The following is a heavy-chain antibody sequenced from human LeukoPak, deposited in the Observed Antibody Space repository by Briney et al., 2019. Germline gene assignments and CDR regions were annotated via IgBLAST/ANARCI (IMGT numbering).Heavy chain of an antibody. J-gene: IGHJ4*02. Sequence: KPSETLSLTCAVSGGSISSGSYSWSWIRQPPGKGLEWIGYIYPRGSTYYNPSLKSRVILSLDKSANKFSLNLSSVTAADTAVYYCARFSPRAMGNYLDFWGQGTLVTVSS. D-gene: IGHD7-27*01. V-gene: IGHV4-30-2*01. CDR3: ARFSPRAMGNYLDF. CDR2: IYPRGST. CDR1: GGSISSGSYS.